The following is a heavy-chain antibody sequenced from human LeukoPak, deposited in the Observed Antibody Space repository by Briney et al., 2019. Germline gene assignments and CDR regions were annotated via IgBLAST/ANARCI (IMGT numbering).Heavy chain of an antibody. D-gene: IGHD2-2*01. J-gene: IGHJ5*02. CDR2: IYYSGST. CDR1: GGSISSSSYY. Sequence: TSETLSLTCTVSGGSISSSSYYWGWIRQPPGKGLEWIGSIYYSGSTYYNPSLKSRVTISVGTSKYQFSLKLSSVTAADTAVYYCARGWGYCSSTSCSRGHWFDPWGQGTLVTVSS. CDR3: ARGWGYCSSTSCSRGHWFDP. V-gene: IGHV4-39*01.